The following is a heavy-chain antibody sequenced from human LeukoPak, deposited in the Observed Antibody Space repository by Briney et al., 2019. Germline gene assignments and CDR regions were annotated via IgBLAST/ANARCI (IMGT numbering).Heavy chain of an antibody. D-gene: IGHD3-10*01. V-gene: IGHV3-7*04. CDR1: GFIFDSFW. CDR3: ARDSATSDFDY. J-gene: IGHJ4*02. CDR2: INQDGSAK. Sequence: PGGSLRLSCAASGFIFDSFWMTWVRQAPGRGLEWVANINQDGSAKFFVDSVKGRFTISRGNAQNSVFLQLNSLTAEDTAVYYCARDSATSDFDYWGQGTLVTVSS.